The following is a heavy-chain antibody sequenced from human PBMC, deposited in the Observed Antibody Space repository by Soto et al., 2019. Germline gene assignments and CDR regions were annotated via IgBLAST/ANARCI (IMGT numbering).Heavy chain of an antibody. CDR3: ARGSWDDVSGHYYMDV. Sequence: SQTLSLTCAISGDSVSSNSAGWNWVRQTPSRGLEWLGRTYYKSKWFNNYAVSVKSRITINPDTSQNQLSLQLDSVTPEDTAVYYCARGSWDDVSGHYYMDVWGKGTTVTVSS. CDR2: TYYKSKWFN. CDR1: GDSVSSNSAG. J-gene: IGHJ6*03. V-gene: IGHV6-1*01. D-gene: IGHD5-12*01.